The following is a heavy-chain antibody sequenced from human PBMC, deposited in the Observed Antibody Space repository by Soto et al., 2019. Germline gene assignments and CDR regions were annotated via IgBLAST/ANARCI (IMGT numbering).Heavy chain of an antibody. Sequence: SETLSLTCTVSGGSISSYYWSWIRQPPGKGLEWIGYIYYSGSTNYNPSLKSRVTISVDTSKNQFSLKLSSVTAADTAVYYCARASDTDCSGGSCYPRYYYYYYMDVWGKGTTVTVSS. V-gene: IGHV4-59*01. J-gene: IGHJ6*03. D-gene: IGHD2-15*01. CDR1: GGSISSYY. CDR3: ARASDTDCSGGSCYPRYYYYYYMDV. CDR2: IYYSGST.